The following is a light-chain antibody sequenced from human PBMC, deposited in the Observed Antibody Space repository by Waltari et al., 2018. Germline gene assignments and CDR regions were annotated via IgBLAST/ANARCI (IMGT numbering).Light chain of an antibody. V-gene: IGLV1-47*01. CDR2: RNN. CDR1: SSNIGSNY. J-gene: IGLJ3*02. CDR3: AAWDDSLSAAGV. Sequence: QSVLTQPPSASGTPGQRVTISCSGSSSNIGSNYVYWYQQLPGTAPKLLIYRNNQRPSGVPDRVAGSKAGTSASLAISGLRSEDEADYYCAAWDDSLSAAGVFGGGTKLTVL.